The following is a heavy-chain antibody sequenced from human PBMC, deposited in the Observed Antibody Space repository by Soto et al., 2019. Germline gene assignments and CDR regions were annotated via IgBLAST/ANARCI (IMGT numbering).Heavy chain of an antibody. D-gene: IGHD6-19*01. Sequence: GGSLRLSCAASGFTFSSYSMNWVRQAPGKGLEWVSYIISSSSTIYYADSVKGRFTISRDNAKNSLYLQRNSLRDEDTAVYYCARDDGSGWFRSTNFDSWGQGTLVTVSS. CDR2: IISSSSTI. J-gene: IGHJ4*02. CDR1: GFTFSSYS. CDR3: ARDDGSGWFRSTNFDS. V-gene: IGHV3-48*02.